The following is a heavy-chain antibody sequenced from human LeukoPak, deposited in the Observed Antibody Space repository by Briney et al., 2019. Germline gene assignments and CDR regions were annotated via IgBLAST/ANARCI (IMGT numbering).Heavy chain of an antibody. CDR1: GYTFTSYD. D-gene: IGHD2-15*01. CDR2: MNPNSGNT. Sequence: ASVKVSCKASGYTFTSYDINWVRQATGQGLEWMGWMNPNSGNTGYAQKFQGRVTMTRNTSISTAYMELSSLRSEDTAVFYCARGAPLGYCSGGSCYRTVSFDYWGQGTLVTVSS. CDR3: ARGAPLGYCSGGSCYRTVSFDY. J-gene: IGHJ4*02. V-gene: IGHV1-8*01.